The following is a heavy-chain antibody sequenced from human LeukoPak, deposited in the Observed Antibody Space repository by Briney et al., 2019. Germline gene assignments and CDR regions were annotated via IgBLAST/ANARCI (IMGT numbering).Heavy chain of an antibody. V-gene: IGHV4-39*07. D-gene: IGHD6-13*01. J-gene: IGHJ4*02. CDR2: INHSGST. CDR3: ASLNFGRVFPSDY. Sequence: EASETLSLTCTVSVGSTRSSSYAWGWIRQPRGKGLMWIGEINHSGSTNYNPSLQRRVTISVDTSKNQFSLKLTSVTAADTAVYYCASLNFGRVFPSDYWGQGALVTVSS. CDR1: VGSTRSSSYA.